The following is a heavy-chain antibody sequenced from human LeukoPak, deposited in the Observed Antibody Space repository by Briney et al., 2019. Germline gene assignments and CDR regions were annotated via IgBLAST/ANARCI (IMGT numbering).Heavy chain of an antibody. D-gene: IGHD6-13*01. V-gene: IGHV5-51*01. J-gene: IGHJ5*02. CDR1: GYTLTNNW. CDR3: VRFALTSSLDH. CDR2: IYPGYSDA. Sequence: GESLKISCKISGYTLTNNWIGWVRQVSGKGLEWMGLIYPGYSDAKYSPSFQGQVTLSVDASISTAYLQLTGLRASDTAIYYCVRFALTSSLDHWGQGTLVTVSS.